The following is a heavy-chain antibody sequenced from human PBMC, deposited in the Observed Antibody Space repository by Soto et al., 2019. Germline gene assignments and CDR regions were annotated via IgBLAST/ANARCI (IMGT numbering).Heavy chain of an antibody. D-gene: IGHD3-3*01. J-gene: IGHJ6*02. CDR3: ARGGGYDFRSSQAPPIDV. CDR2: LYYTGST. V-gene: IGHV4-59*01. CDR1: GGFISDFY. Sequence: SETLSLTCNVSGGFISDFYWSWIRQSPGKRLEWIGYLYYTGSTNYNPALKSRVTISLDTSKNQFSLKVRSVTAADTAVYYCARGGGYDFRSSQAPPIDVWGQGTTVTVSS.